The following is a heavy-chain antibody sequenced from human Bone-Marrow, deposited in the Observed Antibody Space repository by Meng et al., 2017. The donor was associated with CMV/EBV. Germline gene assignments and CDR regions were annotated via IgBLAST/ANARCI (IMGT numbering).Heavy chain of an antibody. CDR3: ATTVAGDYFDY. D-gene: IGHD1-1*01. Sequence: SETLSLTCAVYGGSFSGYYWSWIRQPPGKGLEWIGEINHSGSTNYNPSLKSRVTISVDTSKNQFSLKLSSVTAADTAVYYCATTVAGDYFDYWGRGTLVTVSS. V-gene: IGHV4-34*01. CDR2: INHSGST. J-gene: IGHJ4*02. CDR1: GGSFSGYY.